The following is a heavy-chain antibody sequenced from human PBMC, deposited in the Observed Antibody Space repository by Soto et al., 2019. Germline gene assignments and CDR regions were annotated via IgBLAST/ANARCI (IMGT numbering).Heavy chain of an antibody. D-gene: IGHD2-21*01. J-gene: IGHJ4*02. CDR1: GDSITSSNYY. V-gene: IGHV4-39*02. CDR3: ARRRAGCGYY. Sequence: QLQLQESGPGLVKPSETLSLTCTVSGDSITSSNYYWAWIRQSPGKGLERGGSIYYSGSTYYNPSLKSRVTISVDTSKNHFSLRLSSVTAADTAVYYCARRRAGCGYYWGQGALVTVSS. CDR2: IYYSGST.